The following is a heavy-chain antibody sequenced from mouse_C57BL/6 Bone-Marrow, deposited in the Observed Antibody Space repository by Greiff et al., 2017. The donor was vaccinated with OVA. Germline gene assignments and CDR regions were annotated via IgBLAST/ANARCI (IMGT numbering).Heavy chain of an antibody. Sequence: VQLQQPGAELVKPGASVKLSCKASGYTFTSYWMQWVKQRPGQGLEWIGEIDPSDSYTNYNQKFKGKATLTVDTSSSTAYMQLSSLTSEDSVLYYCASAYGSGDCYFDVWGTGTTVTASS. J-gene: IGHJ1*03. CDR1: GYTFTSYW. CDR3: ASAYGSGDCYFDV. V-gene: IGHV1-50*01. CDR2: IDPSDSYT. D-gene: IGHD6-5*01.